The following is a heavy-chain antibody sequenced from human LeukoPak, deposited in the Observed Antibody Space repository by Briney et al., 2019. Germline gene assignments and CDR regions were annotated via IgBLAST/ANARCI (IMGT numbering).Heavy chain of an antibody. CDR3: AREKIGITLNYFDL. CDR2: IGTAGDT. J-gene: IGHJ2*01. CDR1: GFTFGSYD. V-gene: IGHV3-13*01. D-gene: IGHD1-20*01. Sequence: GGSLRLSCAASGFTFGSYDMHWVCQATGKGLEWVSAIGTAGDTYYPGSVKGRFTISRENAKNSLYLQMNSLRAGDTAVYYCAREKIGITLNYFDLWGRGTLVTVSS.